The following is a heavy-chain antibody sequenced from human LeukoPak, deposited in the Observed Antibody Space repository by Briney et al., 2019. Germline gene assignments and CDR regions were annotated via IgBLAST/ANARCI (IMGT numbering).Heavy chain of an antibody. CDR1: GFTFSNYA. Sequence: GGSLRLSCAASGFTFSNYAMSWIRQAPGKGLEWVSSISANGGGTYYADSVKGRFTVSRDNSQNTLYLQMNSLRAEDTAVYYCAKATKSIVVDNYFDYWGQGALVTVSS. D-gene: IGHD3-22*01. CDR3: AKATKSIVVDNYFDY. V-gene: IGHV3-23*01. CDR2: ISANGGGT. J-gene: IGHJ4*02.